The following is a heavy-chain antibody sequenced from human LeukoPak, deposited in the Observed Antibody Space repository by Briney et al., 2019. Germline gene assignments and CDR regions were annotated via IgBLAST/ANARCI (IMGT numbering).Heavy chain of an antibody. V-gene: IGHV3-23*01. Sequence: GGSLRLSCAASGFTFSSYAMSWVRQAPGKGLEWVSAISGSGGSTYYADSVKGRFTISRDNSKNTLYLQMNSLRAEDTAVYYCARSSGGKLASGYSSGWYGGYFDYWGQGTLVTVSS. D-gene: IGHD6-19*01. CDR1: GFTFSSYA. CDR2: ISGSGGST. J-gene: IGHJ4*02. CDR3: ARSSGGKLASGYSSGWYGGYFDY.